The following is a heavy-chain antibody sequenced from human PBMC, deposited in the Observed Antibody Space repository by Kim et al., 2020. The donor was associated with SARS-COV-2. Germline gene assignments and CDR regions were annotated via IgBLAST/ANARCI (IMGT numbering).Heavy chain of an antibody. CDR1: GGSISSSSYY. D-gene: IGHD6-13*01. CDR2: IYYSGST. J-gene: IGHJ4*02. Sequence: SETPSLTCTVSGGSISSSSYYWGWIRQPPGKGLEWIGSIYYSGSTYYNPSLKSRVTISVDTSKNQFSLKLSSVTAADTAVYYCARQSSSWDQFDYWGQGTLVTVSS. CDR3: ARQSSSWDQFDY. V-gene: IGHV4-39*01.